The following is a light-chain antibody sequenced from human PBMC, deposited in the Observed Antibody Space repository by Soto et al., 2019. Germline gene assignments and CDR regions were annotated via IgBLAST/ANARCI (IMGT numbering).Light chain of an antibody. CDR3: SSYTSSSTRV. CDR2: DVS. J-gene: IGLJ2*01. V-gene: IGLV2-14*01. CDR1: SSDVGGYNY. Sequence: QSALTQPASVSGSPGQSITISCTGTSSDVGGYNYVSWYQQHPGKAPKLMIYDVSNRPSGVSTRFSGSKSGNTASLTISGLQAEYEADYYCSSYTSSSTRVFGGGTKLTVL.